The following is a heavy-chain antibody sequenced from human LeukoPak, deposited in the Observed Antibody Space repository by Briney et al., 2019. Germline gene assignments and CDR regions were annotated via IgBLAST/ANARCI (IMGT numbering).Heavy chain of an antibody. CDR3: ARDPSSFYYMDV. CDR1: GDSVSSNSAA. J-gene: IGHJ6*03. CDR2: TYYRSKWFI. D-gene: IGHD6-13*01. Sequence: SQTLSLTCAISGDSVSSNSAARNWIRQSPSRGLEWLGRTYYRSKWFIDYAVSLKSRVTINPDTSKNHFSLQLNSVTPEDTAVYYCARDPSSFYYMDVWGKGTTVTVSS. V-gene: IGHV6-1*01.